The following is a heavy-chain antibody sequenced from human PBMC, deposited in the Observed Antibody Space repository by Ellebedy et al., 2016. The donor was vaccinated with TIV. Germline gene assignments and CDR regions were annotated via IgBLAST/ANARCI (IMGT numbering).Heavy chain of an antibody. CDR1: GFTFSSYS. D-gene: IGHD4-17*01. V-gene: IGHV3-48*02. CDR3: ASLTKVGY. Sequence: GESLKISXAASGFTFSSYSMNWVRQAPGKGLEWVSYISSSSSTIYYADSVKGRFTISRDNAKNSLYLQMNSLRDEDTAVYYCASLTKVGYWGQGTLVTVSS. J-gene: IGHJ4*02. CDR2: ISSSSSTI.